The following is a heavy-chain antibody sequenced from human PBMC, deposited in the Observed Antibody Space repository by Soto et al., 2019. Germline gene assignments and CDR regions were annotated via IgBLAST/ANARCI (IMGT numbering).Heavy chain of an antibody. CDR3: ARDRYPCSSTSCYADAFDI. V-gene: IGHV1-46*03. CDR2: INPSGGST. J-gene: IGHJ3*02. D-gene: IGHD2-2*01. Sequence: QVQLVQSGAEVKKPGASVKVSCKASGYTFTSYYMHWVRQAPGQGLEWMGVINPSGGSTSYAQKFQGGVTMTRDTSTSTVYMELSSLRSEDTAVYYCARDRYPCSSTSCYADAFDIWGQGTMVTVSS. CDR1: GYTFTSYY.